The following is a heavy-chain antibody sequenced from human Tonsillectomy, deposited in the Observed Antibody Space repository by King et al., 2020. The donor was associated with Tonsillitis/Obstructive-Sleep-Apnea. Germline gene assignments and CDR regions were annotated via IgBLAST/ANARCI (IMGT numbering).Heavy chain of an antibody. J-gene: IGHJ4*02. D-gene: IGHD2-2*01. CDR2: IFSNDEK. V-gene: IGHV2-26*01. Sequence: VTLKESGPVLVKPTETLTLTCTVSGFSLSNARMIVSWIRQPPGKALEWLAHIFSNDEKIYSTSLKSRLTIAKDTSKSQVVLTMTNMDPVDTATYYCARISCSSTSCYDFDYWGQGTLVTVSS. CDR3: ARISCSSTSCYDFDY. CDR1: GFSLSNARMI.